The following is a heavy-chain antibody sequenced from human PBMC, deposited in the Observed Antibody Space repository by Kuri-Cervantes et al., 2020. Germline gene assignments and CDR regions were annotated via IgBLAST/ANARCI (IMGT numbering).Heavy chain of an antibody. CDR3: AKGSRLQQGGGREDYFDT. CDR1: GFTFSSYG. Sequence: GESLKIFCAASGFTFSSYGMHWVRQAPGKGLEWVAVRWYDGSNKYYADSVKGRFTLSREKSQNTVYLQMDSLRADDTALYYCAKGSRLQQGGGREDYFDTWGQGTLVTVSS. D-gene: IGHD3-16*01. V-gene: IGHV3-33*03. CDR2: RWYDGSNK. J-gene: IGHJ4*02.